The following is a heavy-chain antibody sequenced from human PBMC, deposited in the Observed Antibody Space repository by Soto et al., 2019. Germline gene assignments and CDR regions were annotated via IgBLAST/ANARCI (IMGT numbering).Heavy chain of an antibody. J-gene: IGHJ4*02. CDR3: ARTVQFWGGPYFDY. CDR1: GFSLSTSGVG. CDR2: IYWDDDK. D-gene: IGHD3-3*01. V-gene: IGHV2-5*02. Sequence: QITLKESGPTLVKPTQTLTLTCTFSGFSLSTSGVGVGWIRQPPGKPLEWLALIYWDDDKRYSPSLKSRLTITTDTSNNPVVLSMTNMDPVDTATSYCARTVQFWGGPYFDYWGQGTLVTVSS.